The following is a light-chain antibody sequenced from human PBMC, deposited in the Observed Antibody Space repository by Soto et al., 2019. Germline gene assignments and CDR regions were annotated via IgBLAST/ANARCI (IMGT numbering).Light chain of an antibody. CDR1: QSISNY. V-gene: IGKV1-39*01. J-gene: IGKJ1*01. CDR2: GAS. Sequence: DIQMTQSPSSLSASAGDRVTITCRASQSISNYLNWFQQKPGKAPNLLIYGASSLQSGVPSRFSGGGSGTDFTLTISSLQPEDFETYYCQQSYSTPWTLGQGTNVDIK. CDR3: QQSYSTPWT.